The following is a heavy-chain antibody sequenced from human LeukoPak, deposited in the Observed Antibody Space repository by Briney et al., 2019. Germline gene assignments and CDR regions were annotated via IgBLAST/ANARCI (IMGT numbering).Heavy chain of an antibody. J-gene: IGHJ4*02. CDR2: ISDGGDVI. CDR3: AKMHYFPSGSPDS. D-gene: IGHD3-10*01. V-gene: IGHV3-23*01. CDR1: GFRFSSYA. Sequence: PGGSLRLSCAASGFRFSSYAMSWVRQAPGEGLEWVSGISDGGDVIYYADSVNGRFTISRHNSKNTLYLQMNSLRAEDTAVYYCAKMHYFPSGSPDSWGQGTLVTVSS.